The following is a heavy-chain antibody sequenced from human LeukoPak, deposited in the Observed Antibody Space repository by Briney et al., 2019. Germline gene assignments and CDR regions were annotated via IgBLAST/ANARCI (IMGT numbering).Heavy chain of an antibody. J-gene: IGHJ4*02. CDR2: IYTDGSR. V-gene: IGHV4-61*02. Sequence: SETLSLTCTVSGGSIGSRAYYWSWIRQPAGKGLEYIGRIYTDGSRNHNPSLKSRVSISMDTSNNQFSLRVTSVTAADTGVYYCASEGLALAGNFYWGQGALVTVSS. CDR1: GGSIGSRAYY. D-gene: IGHD6-19*01. CDR3: ASEGLALAGNFY.